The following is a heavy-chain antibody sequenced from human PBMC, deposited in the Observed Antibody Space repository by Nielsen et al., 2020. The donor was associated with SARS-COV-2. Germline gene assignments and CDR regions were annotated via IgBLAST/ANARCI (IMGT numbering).Heavy chain of an antibody. V-gene: IGHV4-39*07. CDR1: GGSISSSSYY. CDR2: IYYSGST. J-gene: IGHJ4*02. CDR3: AREDKVGVLGY. D-gene: IGHD3-10*01. Sequence: SETLSLTCTVSGGSISSSSYYWGWIRQPPGKGLEWIGSIYYSGSTYYNPSLKSRVTISVDTSKNQFSLKLSSVAAADTAVYYCAREDKVGVLGYWGQGTLVTVSS.